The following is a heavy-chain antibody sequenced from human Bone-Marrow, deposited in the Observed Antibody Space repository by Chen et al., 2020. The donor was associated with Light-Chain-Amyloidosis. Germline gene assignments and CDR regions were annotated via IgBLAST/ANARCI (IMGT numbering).Heavy chain of an antibody. CDR1: GFTFNDYW. V-gene: IGHV3-74*01. CDR2: IKSDGSAT. J-gene: IGHJ6*02. Sequence: EVQLVESGGGLVQPGGSLRLSCAASGFTFNDYWMHWVRQVPGKGLVWVARIKSDGSATNYVDSVKGRFTISRDNAKNSLYLQMNSLRAEDTAVYYCARDRGYSGSYGAGMDVWGQGTTVTVSS. D-gene: IGHD1-26*01. CDR3: ARDRGYSGSYGAGMDV.